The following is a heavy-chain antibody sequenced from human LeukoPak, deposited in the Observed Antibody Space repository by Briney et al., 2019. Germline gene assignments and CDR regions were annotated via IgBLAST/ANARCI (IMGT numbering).Heavy chain of an antibody. CDR3: ARVSNGDYGGAY. Sequence: ASVKVSCKASGYTFTSDGISWVRQAPGQGLEWMGWISAYNGITNYAQNLQGRVTMTTDTSTSTAYMELRSLRSDDTAMYYCARVSNGDYGGAYWGQGTLVTVSS. J-gene: IGHJ4*02. CDR1: GYTFTSDG. D-gene: IGHD4-17*01. CDR2: ISAYNGIT. V-gene: IGHV1-18*01.